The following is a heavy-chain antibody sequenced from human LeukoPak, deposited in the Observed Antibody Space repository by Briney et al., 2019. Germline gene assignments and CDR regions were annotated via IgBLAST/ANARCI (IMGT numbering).Heavy chain of an antibody. CDR2: IIPIFGTA. J-gene: IGHJ4*02. V-gene: IGHV1-69*01. CDR3: ARDGTGSSSWPPGGDY. Sequence: SSVKVSCKASGGTFSSYAISCVRQAPGQGLEWMGGIIPIFGTANYAQKFQGRVTITADESTSTAYMELSRLRSEDTAVYYCARDGTGSSSWPPGGDYWGQGTLVTVSS. D-gene: IGHD6-13*01. CDR1: GGTFSSYA.